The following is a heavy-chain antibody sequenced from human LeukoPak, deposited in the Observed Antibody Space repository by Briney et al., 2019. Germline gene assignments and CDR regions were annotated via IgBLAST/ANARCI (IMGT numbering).Heavy chain of an antibody. J-gene: IGHJ6*03. D-gene: IGHD3-3*01. CDR3: ARDEAYYANYYMDV. Sequence: PSETLSLTCAVYGGSFSAYYWSWIRQPPGKGLEWIGEINHSGSTNYNPSLKSRVTISVDTSKNQFSLKLRSVTAADTAVYYCARDEAYYANYYMDVWGKGTTVTASS. V-gene: IGHV4-34*01. CDR2: INHSGST. CDR1: GGSFSAYY.